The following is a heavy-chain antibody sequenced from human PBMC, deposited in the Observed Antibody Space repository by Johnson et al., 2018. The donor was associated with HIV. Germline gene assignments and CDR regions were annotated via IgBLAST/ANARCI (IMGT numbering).Heavy chain of an antibody. CDR2: IGSSGSPI. CDR1: GFTFSDYY. Sequence: QLVESGGGLVQPGGSLRLSCAASGFTFSDYYMSWIRQAPGKGLEWISYIGSSGSPIYYADSVRGRFTISRDNAKNSLYLQMNSLRAEDTAVYYCAAGDSHGGAFDIWGQGTMVTVSS. CDR3: AAGDSHGGAFDI. J-gene: IGHJ3*02. D-gene: IGHD2-21*02. V-gene: IGHV3-11*01.